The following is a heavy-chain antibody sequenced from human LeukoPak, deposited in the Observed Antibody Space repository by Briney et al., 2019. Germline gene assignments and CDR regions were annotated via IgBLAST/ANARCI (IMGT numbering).Heavy chain of an antibody. Sequence: ASVKVSCKASGYTFTSYDINWVRQAPGQGLEWMGWINTNTGNPTYAQGFTGRFVFSLDTSVSTAYLQISSLKAEDTAVYYCARDEGSTIFGVAYYYMDVWGKGTTVTVSS. CDR3: ARDEGSTIFGVAYYYMDV. CDR2: INTNTGNP. V-gene: IGHV7-4-1*02. CDR1: GYTFTSYD. D-gene: IGHD3-3*01. J-gene: IGHJ6*03.